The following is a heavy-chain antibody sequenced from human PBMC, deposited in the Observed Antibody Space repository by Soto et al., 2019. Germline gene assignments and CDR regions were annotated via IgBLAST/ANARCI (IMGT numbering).Heavy chain of an antibody. J-gene: IGHJ4*02. CDR2: IGTAGDT. CDR3: AKSQEIGTHFFDS. CDR1: GFTFSTYW. D-gene: IGHD6-13*01. V-gene: IGHV3-13*01. Sequence: GSLRLSCAASGFTFSTYWMHWIRQVPGKGLEWVSSIGTAGDTYYAVSVKGRFTISRDNAKNSLSLQMNSLRAGDMAVYFCAKSQEIGTHFFDSWGQGTHVTFSS.